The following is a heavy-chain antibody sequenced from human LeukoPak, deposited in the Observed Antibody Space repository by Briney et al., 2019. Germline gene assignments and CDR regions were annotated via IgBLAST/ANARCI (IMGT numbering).Heavy chain of an antibody. CDR3: ARHDYGGAGAFDI. CDR1: GGSISSYY. J-gene: IGHJ3*02. V-gene: IGHV4-59*08. Sequence: SETLSLTCTVSGGSISSYYWSWIRQPPGKVLEWIGYIYYSGSTNYNPSLKSRVTISVDTSKNQFSLKLSSVTAADTAVYYCARHDYGGAGAFDIWGQGTMVTVSS. CDR2: IYYSGST. D-gene: IGHD4-23*01.